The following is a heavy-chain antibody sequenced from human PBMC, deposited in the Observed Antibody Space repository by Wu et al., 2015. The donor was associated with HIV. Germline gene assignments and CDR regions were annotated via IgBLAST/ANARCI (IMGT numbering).Heavy chain of an antibody. D-gene: IGHD7-27*01. CDR1: GYTFTSYG. Sequence: QVQLVQSGAEVKKPGASVKVSCKASGYTFTSYGISWVRQAPGQGLECMGWISAYNGNTNYARKLQGRVTMTTDTSTSTAYMELRSLRSDDTAIYYCARVELGIFRFPLHHAFDIWGQGTMVTVSS. V-gene: IGHV1-18*01. CDR2: ISAYNGNT. J-gene: IGHJ3*02. CDR3: ARVELGIFRFPLHHAFDI.